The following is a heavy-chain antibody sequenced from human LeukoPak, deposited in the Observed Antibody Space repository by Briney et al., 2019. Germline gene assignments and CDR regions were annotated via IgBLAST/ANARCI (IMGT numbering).Heavy chain of an antibody. CDR1: GFTFSSYG. Sequence: GGSLRLSCAASGFTFSSYGMHWVRQAPGKGLEWVAVISYDGSNKYYADSVKGRFTISRDNSKNTLYLQMNSLRAEDTAVYYCATYSSLNRREFQYWGQGTLLTVSS. CDR3: ATYSSLNRREFQY. V-gene: IGHV3-30*03. D-gene: IGHD3-22*01. CDR2: ISYDGSNK. J-gene: IGHJ1*01.